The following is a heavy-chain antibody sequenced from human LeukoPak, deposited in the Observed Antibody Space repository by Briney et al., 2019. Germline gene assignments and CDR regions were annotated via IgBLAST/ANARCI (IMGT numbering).Heavy chain of an antibody. CDR3: AKGLEDY. CDR2: ISWNSGSL. CDR1: GSTFDDYA. V-gene: IGHV3-9*01. J-gene: IGHJ4*02. Sequence: GGSLCLSCAASGSTFDDYAMHGFLQAPGKGLEWFSGISWNSGSLCYADSVKGRFTISRDNAKNSLYLQMNSLRAEDTALYYCAKGLEDYWGQGTLVTVSS.